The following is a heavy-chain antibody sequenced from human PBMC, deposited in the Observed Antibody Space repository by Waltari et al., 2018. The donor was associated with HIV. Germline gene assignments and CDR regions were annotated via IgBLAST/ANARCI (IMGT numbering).Heavy chain of an antibody. CDR2: INTKTGHP. CDR3: GRGPGRSVDY. CDR1: GSTFTNFD. V-gene: IGHV7-4-1*02. J-gene: IGHJ4*02. Sequence: QVHLVPSGSELKKPGASVKVSCKDSGSTFTNFDMTRVRQAPGQGLEWMGWINTKTGHPTYAQGFTGRFVFSLDTSVTTAYLQISSLKAEDTAVYYCGRGPGRSVDYWGQGTLVTVSS. D-gene: IGHD3-10*01.